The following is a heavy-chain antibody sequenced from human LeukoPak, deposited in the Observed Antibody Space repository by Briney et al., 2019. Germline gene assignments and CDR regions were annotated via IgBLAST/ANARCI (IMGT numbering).Heavy chain of an antibody. Sequence: ASVKVSCKASGYTFTGYYMHWVRQAPGQGLEWMGWINPNSGGTNYAQKFQGRVTMTSDTSISTAYMELSRLRSDDTSVYYCARVWGSGTRGYYYGMYVWGQGTTVSVSS. CDR1: GYTFTGYY. D-gene: IGHD3-10*01. CDR2: INPNSGGT. V-gene: IGHV1-2*02. J-gene: IGHJ6*02. CDR3: ARVWGSGTRGYYYGMYV.